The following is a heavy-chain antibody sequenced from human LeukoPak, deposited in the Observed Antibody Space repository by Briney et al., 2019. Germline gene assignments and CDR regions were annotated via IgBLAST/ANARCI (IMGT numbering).Heavy chain of an antibody. V-gene: IGHV3-43*01. Sequence: GGSLRLSCAASGFTFDDYTMHWVRQAPGKGLEWVSLISWDGGSTYYADSVKGRFTISRDNSKNSLYLQMNSLRTEETALYYCAKDSSGWGGVDYWGQGTLVTVSS. D-gene: IGHD6-19*01. J-gene: IGHJ4*02. CDR1: GFTFDDYT. CDR3: AKDSSGWGGVDY. CDR2: ISWDGGST.